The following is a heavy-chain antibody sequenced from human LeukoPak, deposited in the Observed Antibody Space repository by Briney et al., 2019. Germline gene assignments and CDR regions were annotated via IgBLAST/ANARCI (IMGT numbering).Heavy chain of an antibody. CDR2: ISTYNGDT. CDR3: ARSYTIEVFAVGVLGY. V-gene: IGHV1-18*01. D-gene: IGHD3-16*01. CDR1: GYTFTSYG. J-gene: IGHJ4*02. Sequence: GASVKVSCKASGYTFTSYGITWVRQAPGQGLEWMGWISTYNGDTNYAQKFQGRVTMTTDTSTGTAYMELRSLRSDDTAVYYCARSYTIEVFAVGVLGYWGQGTLVTVSS.